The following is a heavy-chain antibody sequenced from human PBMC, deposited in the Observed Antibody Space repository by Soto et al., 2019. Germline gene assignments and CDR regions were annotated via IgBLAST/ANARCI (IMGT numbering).Heavy chain of an antibody. J-gene: IGHJ4*02. D-gene: IGHD5-18*01. CDR2: IYWDDDK. CDR3: AHGYSYAHYFVS. CDR1: VFSLSTNAVG. Sequence: QITLKESGPTLLKPTQTLTLTCTLSVFSLSTNAVGVGWIRQPPGKALEWLALIYWDDDKRYSPSLKRRLTITKDTSKKQVVLTMTNMDPLDTATYYCAHGYSYAHYFVSWGQGTLVTVSS. V-gene: IGHV2-5*02.